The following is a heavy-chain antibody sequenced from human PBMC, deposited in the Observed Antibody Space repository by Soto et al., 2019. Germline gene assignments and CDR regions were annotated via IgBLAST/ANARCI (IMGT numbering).Heavy chain of an antibody. CDR1: GDSISTNTAA. J-gene: IGHJ6*02. V-gene: IGHV6-1*01. CDR3: ARDWGYCSGNSCQLEYYYGMDV. CDR2: TYYRSKWFN. D-gene: IGHD2-2*01. Sequence: SQTLSLTCAISGDSISTNTAAWSWIRQSPSRGLEWLGRTYYRSKWFNEYAVSVKSRININADTSTNQISLQLNSVTPEDTAVYYCARDWGYCSGNSCQLEYYYGMDVWGQGTSVTVSS.